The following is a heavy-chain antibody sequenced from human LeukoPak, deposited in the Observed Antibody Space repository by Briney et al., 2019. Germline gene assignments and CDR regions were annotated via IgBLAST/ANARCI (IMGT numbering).Heavy chain of an antibody. D-gene: IGHD5-24*01. J-gene: IGHJ4*02. CDR1: GYTFTGYY. Sequence: ASVKVSCKASGYTFTGYYMHWVRQAPGQGLDWMGRINPNSGGTNYAQKFQGRVTMTRDPSISTAYMEVSSLRSDDTAVYYCARDLGRDGYNYYSWGQGTLVTVSS. CDR2: INPNSGGT. CDR3: ARDLGRDGYNYYS. V-gene: IGHV1-2*06.